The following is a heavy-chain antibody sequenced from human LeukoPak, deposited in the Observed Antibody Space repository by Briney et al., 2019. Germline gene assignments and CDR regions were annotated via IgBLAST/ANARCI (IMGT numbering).Heavy chain of an antibody. J-gene: IGHJ4*02. CDR3: AKDQTYYYDSSGYYLGY. CDR2: IYSGGST. CDR1: GFTVSSNY. D-gene: IGHD3-22*01. V-gene: IGHV3-66*01. Sequence: GSLRLSCAASGFTVSSNYMSWVRQAPGKGLEWVSVIYSGGSTYYADSVKGRCTISRDNSKNTLYLQMNSLRAEDTAVYYCAKDQTYYYDSSGYYLGYWGQGTLVTVSS.